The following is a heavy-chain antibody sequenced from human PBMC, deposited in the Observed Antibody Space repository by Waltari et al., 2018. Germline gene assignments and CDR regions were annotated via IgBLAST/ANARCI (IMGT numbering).Heavy chain of an antibody. D-gene: IGHD6-13*01. V-gene: IGHV1-8*03. CDR3: ARSRVVAAGTLNT. J-gene: IGHJ5*02. Sequence: QVQLVQSGAEVREPGASVKVSCKASGYTFATYDINWVRQGTGQGLEWMGWVNPNTGNTGYAQKFQGRVTITRNNSISAAYMELSSLSSEDTAVYYCARSRVVAAGTLNTWGQGTLVTVSS. CDR2: VNPNTGNT. CDR1: GYTFATYD.